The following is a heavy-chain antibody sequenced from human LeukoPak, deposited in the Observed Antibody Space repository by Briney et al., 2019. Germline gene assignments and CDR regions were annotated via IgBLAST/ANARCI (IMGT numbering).Heavy chain of an antibody. D-gene: IGHD2-2*01. Sequence: VSSVKASCKTSGYTFTSSGVSWVRQAPGQGLEWMGWISAYHGNANYAQKFTGRVTMTTDTSTSTAYMELRSLRSDDTAVYYCARDQDYCHSARCYQFDYRGQGTLVTVSS. CDR3: ARDQDYCHSARCYQFDY. CDR2: ISAYHGNA. J-gene: IGHJ4*02. V-gene: IGHV1-18*01. CDR1: GYTFTSSG.